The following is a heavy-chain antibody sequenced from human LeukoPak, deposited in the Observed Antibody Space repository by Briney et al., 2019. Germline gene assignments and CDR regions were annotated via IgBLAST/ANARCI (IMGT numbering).Heavy chain of an antibody. CDR1: GGSISSGDYY. Sequence: PSETLSLTCTVSGGSISSGDYYWSWIRQPPGKGLEWIGYIYYSGSTYYNPSLKSRVTISVDTSKNQFSLKLSSVTAADTAVYYCARGLWVTVTLSLKAYYYYYGMDVWGQGTTVTVSS. D-gene: IGHD4-17*01. CDR2: IYYSGST. J-gene: IGHJ6*02. CDR3: ARGLWVTVTLSLKAYYYYYGMDV. V-gene: IGHV4-30-4*01.